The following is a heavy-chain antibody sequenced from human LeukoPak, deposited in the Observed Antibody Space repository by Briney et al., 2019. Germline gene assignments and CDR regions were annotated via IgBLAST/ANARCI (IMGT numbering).Heavy chain of an antibody. J-gene: IGHJ6*03. CDR3: ARLPYGGNYYYYYYMDV. CDR1: GYSFTSYW. Sequence: GESLKISCKGSGYSFTSYWIGWVRQMPGKGLEWMGLIYPGDSDTRYSPSFQGQVTISADKSISTAYLQWSSLKASDTAMYYCARLPYGGNYYYYYYMDVWGKGTTVTVSS. CDR2: IYPGDSDT. V-gene: IGHV5-51*01. D-gene: IGHD4-23*01.